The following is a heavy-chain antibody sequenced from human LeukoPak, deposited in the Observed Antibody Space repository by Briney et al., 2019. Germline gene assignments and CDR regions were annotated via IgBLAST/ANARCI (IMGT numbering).Heavy chain of an antibody. CDR3: AKSLRYFDWSPGRDLDY. V-gene: IGHV3-23*01. CDR2: ISGSGGST. J-gene: IGHJ4*02. CDR1: GFTFSSYA. Sequence: PGGSLRLSCAASGFTFSSYAMSWVRQAPGKGLEWVSAISGSGGSTYYADSVKGRFTISRDNSKNTLYLQMNSLRAEDTAVYYCAKSLRYFDWSPGRDLDYWGQGTLVTVSS. D-gene: IGHD3-9*01.